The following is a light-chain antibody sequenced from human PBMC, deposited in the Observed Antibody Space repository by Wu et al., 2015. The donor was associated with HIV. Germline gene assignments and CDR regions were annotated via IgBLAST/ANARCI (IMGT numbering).Light chain of an antibody. CDR2: GAS. V-gene: IGKV3-15*01. J-gene: IGKJ2*01. CDR1: QSVTSN. CDR3: QHYNNWPYT. Sequence: EIVMTQSPATLSVSPGERATLSCRASQSVTSNLAWYQQKPGQASRLLIYGASTRATGIPARFSGSGSGTEFTLTISSMQSEDFAIYFCQHYNNWPYTFGLGTNLEI.